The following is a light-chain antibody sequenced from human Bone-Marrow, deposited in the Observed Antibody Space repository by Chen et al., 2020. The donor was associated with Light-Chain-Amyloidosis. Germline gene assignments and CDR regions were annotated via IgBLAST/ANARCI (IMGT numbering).Light chain of an antibody. Sequence: EIVLTQSPGTLSLSPGERATLSCRASQSIISNYLAWYQQKPGQAPRLLIYDSSNRATGVPARFSGSGSGTDFTLTISSLEPEDFAVYYCQQRYKWPPLTFGGGTKVEIK. CDR3: QQRYKWPPLT. J-gene: IGKJ4*01. CDR2: DSS. CDR1: QSIISNY. V-gene: IGKV3-11*01.